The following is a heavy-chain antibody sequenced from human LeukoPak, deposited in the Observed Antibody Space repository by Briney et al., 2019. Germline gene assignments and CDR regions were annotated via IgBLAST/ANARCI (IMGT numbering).Heavy chain of an antibody. CDR1: RFTFSNYW. CDR2: IKKDGGET. J-gene: IGHJ4*02. V-gene: IGHV3-7*01. CDR3: APDSYGDANFDS. Sequence: GGSLRLSCVASRFTFSNYWMIWVRQAPGKGLERVANIKKDGGETYYMESVKGRFTISRDNARNSLYLQMNSLTVEDTAVYYCAPDSYGDANFDSWGQGTLVTVSS. D-gene: IGHD4-17*01.